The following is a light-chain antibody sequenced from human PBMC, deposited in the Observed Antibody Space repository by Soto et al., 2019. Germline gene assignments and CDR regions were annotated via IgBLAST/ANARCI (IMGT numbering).Light chain of an antibody. V-gene: IGKV1-5*01. CDR3: QQYNSYSQEYT. J-gene: IGKJ2*01. Sequence: DIQMTQSPSTLSASVGDRVTITCRASQSISSWLAWYQQKPGKAPKLLIYDASTLESGVPSRFSGSGSGTQCTLTIISLQPDDFATYYCQQYNSYSQEYTFGQGTKLEIK. CDR2: DAS. CDR1: QSISSW.